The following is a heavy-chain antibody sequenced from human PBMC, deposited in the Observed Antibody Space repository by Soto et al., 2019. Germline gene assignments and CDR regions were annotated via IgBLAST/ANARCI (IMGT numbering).Heavy chain of an antibody. V-gene: IGHV3-23*01. D-gene: IGHD1-26*01. CDR2: ISGSGFKK. J-gene: IGHJ5*02. CDR1: CFIFENFG. CDR3: AKNQGVELVPLATVDWFDP. Sequence: HPVGSLRLSCAASCFIFENFGMSWVRQAPGKGLEWISSISGSGFKKYYADSVKGRFTISRDNSKSTVYLELNNLSAEDTAVYHCAKNQGVELVPLATVDWFDPWGQGSVVTVSS.